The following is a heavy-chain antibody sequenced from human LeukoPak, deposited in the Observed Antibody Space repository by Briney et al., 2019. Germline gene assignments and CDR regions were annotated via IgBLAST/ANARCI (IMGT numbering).Heavy chain of an antibody. Sequence: GGSLRLSCAASGFTFSSYAMHWVRQAPGKGLERVAVISYDGSNKYYADSVKGRFTISRDNSKNTLYLQMNSLRAEDTAVYYCARGPPLTMIVVVPIDYWGQGTLVTVSS. D-gene: IGHD3-22*01. CDR2: ISYDGSNK. V-gene: IGHV3-30-3*01. CDR1: GFTFSSYA. J-gene: IGHJ4*02. CDR3: ARGPPLTMIVVVPIDY.